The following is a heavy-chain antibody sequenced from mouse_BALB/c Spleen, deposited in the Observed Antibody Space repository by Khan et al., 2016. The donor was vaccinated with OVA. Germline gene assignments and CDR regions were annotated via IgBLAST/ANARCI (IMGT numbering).Heavy chain of an antibody. V-gene: IGHV1S132*01. CDR1: SYTFTNYW. J-gene: IGHJ3*01. Sequence: QVQLKQSGAELVKPGASVKLSCKTSSYTFTNYWIQWIKQRPGQGLGWIGQIFPGTGTTYYNQNLKGKATLTVDTSSNTAYMHLSSLTSEDSAVYFCARGYFGNYEFVYWGQGTLVTVAP. CDR2: IFPGTGTT. D-gene: IGHD2-1*01. CDR3: ARGYFGNYEFVY.